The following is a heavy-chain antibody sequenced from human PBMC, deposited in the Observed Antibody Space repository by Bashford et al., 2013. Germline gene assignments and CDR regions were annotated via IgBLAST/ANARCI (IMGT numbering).Heavy chain of an antibody. Sequence: WVRQAPGQGLEWMGWMNPNSGNTNYAQKLQGRVTMTTDTSTSTAYMELRSLRSDDTAVYYCARAPVVPAATNWFDPWGQGTLVTVSS. CDR3: ARAPVVPAATNWFDP. CDR2: MNPNSGNT. V-gene: IGHV1-18*01. J-gene: IGHJ5*02. D-gene: IGHD2-2*01.